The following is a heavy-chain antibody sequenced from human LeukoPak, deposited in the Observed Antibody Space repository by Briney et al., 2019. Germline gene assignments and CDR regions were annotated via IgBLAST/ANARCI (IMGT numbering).Heavy chain of an antibody. CDR3: ARETRRRDVDY. D-gene: IGHD1-1*01. CDR2: IYYSGST. Sequence: SETLSLTRTVSGGSIGSSSYYWGWIRQPPGKGLEWIGSIYYSGSTYYNPSLKSRVTISVDTSKNQFSLKLSSVTAADTAVYYCARETRRRDVDYWGQGTLVTVSS. J-gene: IGHJ4*02. CDR1: GGSIGSSSYY. V-gene: IGHV4-39*02.